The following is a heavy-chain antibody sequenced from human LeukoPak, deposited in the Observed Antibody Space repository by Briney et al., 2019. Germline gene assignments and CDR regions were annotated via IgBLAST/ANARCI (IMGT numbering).Heavy chain of an antibody. D-gene: IGHD3-22*01. CDR1: GGSISSYY. J-gene: IGHJ6*01. Sequence: ETPSLTCTVSGGSISSYYWSWIWQPPWKGLEWIGYIYYSGSTNYNPSLKSRVTISVDTSKNQFSLKLSSVTAADTAVYYCARVPYYYDSSGCYYGMDGWGQGRTVTVSS. V-gene: IGHV4-59*08. CDR2: IYYSGST. CDR3: ARVPYYYDSSGCYYGMDG.